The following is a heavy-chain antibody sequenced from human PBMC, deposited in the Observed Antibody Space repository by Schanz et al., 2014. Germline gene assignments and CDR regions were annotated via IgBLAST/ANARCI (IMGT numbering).Heavy chain of an antibody. CDR3: ARGGPAYYFDD. V-gene: IGHV3-7*02. J-gene: IGHJ4*02. Sequence: EVQLVESGGGWVQPGGSLRLSCAASGFTFSDYWMSWVRQAPGKGPEWVANIKEDGSVKDYVDSVKGRFTMSRDNAKNSVFLQMNSLRAEDTAVYYCARGGPAYYFDDWGQGTLVTVSS. CDR1: GFTFSDYW. CDR2: IKEDGSVK.